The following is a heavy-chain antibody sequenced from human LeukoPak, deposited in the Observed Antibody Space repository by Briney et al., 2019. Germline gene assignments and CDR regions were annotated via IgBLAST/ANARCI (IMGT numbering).Heavy chain of an antibody. CDR2: INPNSGGT. V-gene: IGHV1-2*04. D-gene: IGHD3-22*01. CDR1: GYTFTGYY. J-gene: IGHJ4*02. CDR3: ARDRPTYYYDSSGYDY. Sequence: ASVNVSCKASGYTFTGYYMHWVRQAPGQGLEWMGWINPNSGGTNYAQKFQGWVTMTRDTSISTAYMELSRLRSDDTAVYYCARDRPTYYYDSSGYDYWGQGTLVTVSS.